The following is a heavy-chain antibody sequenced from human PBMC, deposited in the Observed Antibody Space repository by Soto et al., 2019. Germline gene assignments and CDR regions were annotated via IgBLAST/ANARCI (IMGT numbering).Heavy chain of an antibody. D-gene: IGHD1-1*01. V-gene: IGHV4-30-2*01. J-gene: IGHJ6*04. CDR3: ARGGNDLISYYYGMDI. CDR1: GGSISSGGYS. Sequence: TLSLTCAVSGGSISSGGYSWSWIRHPPGKGLEWIGYIDHSWSTYYNPSLKSRVTISVDRSKNQVSLKLSSVTAADTAVYYCARGGNDLISYYYGMDIWGEGNTVTVSS. CDR2: IDHSWST.